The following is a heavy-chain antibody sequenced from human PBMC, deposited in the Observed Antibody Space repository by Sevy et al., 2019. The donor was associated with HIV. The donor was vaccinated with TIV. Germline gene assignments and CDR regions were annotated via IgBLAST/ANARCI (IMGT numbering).Heavy chain of an antibody. V-gene: IGHV1-3*01. J-gene: IGHJ4*02. CDR2: INAGNGNT. CDR3: ARVWYYYDSSGYYYDY. Sequence: ASVKVSCKASGYTFISYALHWVRQAPGQRLEWMGWINAGNGNTKYSQKFQGRVTITRDTSASTVYMELSSLRSEDTAVYYCARVWYYYDSSGYYYDYWGQGTLVTVSS. D-gene: IGHD3-22*01. CDR1: GYTFISYA.